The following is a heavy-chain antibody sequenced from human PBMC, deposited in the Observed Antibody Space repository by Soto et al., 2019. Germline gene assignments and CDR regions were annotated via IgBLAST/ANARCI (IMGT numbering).Heavy chain of an antibody. D-gene: IGHD2-21*02. CDR3: AKDRGMVTATEPDY. CDR2: ISGSGGST. Sequence: EVQLLESGGGLVQPGGSLRLSCAASGFTFSSYAMSWVRQAPGKGLEWVSAISGSGGSTYYADSVKCRLTISRDNSKNRLYLQMNSLRAEDTAVYYCAKDRGMVTATEPDYWGQGTLVTVSS. J-gene: IGHJ4*02. V-gene: IGHV3-23*01. CDR1: GFTFSSYA.